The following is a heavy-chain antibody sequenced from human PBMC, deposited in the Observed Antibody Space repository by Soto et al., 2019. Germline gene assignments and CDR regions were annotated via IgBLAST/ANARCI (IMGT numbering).Heavy chain of an antibody. D-gene: IGHD3-3*01. CDR3: ARGPTDDFWCGNHYYYGMDV. Sequence: ASVKVSCKASGYTFTGYYMHWVRQAPGQGLEWMGWINPNSGGTNYAQKFQGWVTMTRDTSISTAYMELSRLRSDDTAVYYCARGPTDDFWCGNHYYYGMDVWGQGTTVTVSS. CDR1: GYTFTGYY. V-gene: IGHV1-2*04. CDR2: INPNSGGT. J-gene: IGHJ6*02.